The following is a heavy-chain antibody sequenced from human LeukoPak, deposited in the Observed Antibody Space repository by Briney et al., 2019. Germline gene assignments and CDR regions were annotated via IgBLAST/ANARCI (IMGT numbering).Heavy chain of an antibody. V-gene: IGHV3-23*01. CDR2: ISGSGDST. CDR1: GFTFSNYG. Sequence: GGSLRLSCAASGFTFSNYGMSWVRQAPGKWLEWVSPISGSGDSTNYADSVKGRFTISRDNSKNTLYLQMNSLRAEDTAVYYCAKTAGIAAAADFDYWGQGTLVTVSS. D-gene: IGHD6-13*01. J-gene: IGHJ4*02. CDR3: AKTAGIAAAADFDY.